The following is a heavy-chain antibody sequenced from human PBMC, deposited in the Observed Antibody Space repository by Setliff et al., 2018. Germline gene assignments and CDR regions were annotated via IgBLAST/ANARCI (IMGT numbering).Heavy chain of an antibody. CDR1: GGSISSSW. D-gene: IGHD2-15*01. J-gene: IGHJ6*03. CDR2: IDPSGNT. V-gene: IGHV4-4*07. Sequence: SETLSLTCSVSGGSISSSWWGWIRQPAGKGLEWIGHIDPSGNTNYSPSLKSRVTISLDTSKNQFSLKLSSVTAADTAIYYCARGGGSVLPNYYYFNYMDVWGQGTLVTVSS. CDR3: ARGGGSVLPNYYYFNYMDV.